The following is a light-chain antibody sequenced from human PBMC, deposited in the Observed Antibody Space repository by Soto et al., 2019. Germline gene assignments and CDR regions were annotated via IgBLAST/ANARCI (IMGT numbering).Light chain of an antibody. CDR3: QQYDNLPPLFT. V-gene: IGKV1-33*01. CDR1: QDISNY. Sequence: DIQMTQSPSSLSASVGDRVTITCQASQDISNYLNWDQQKPGKAPKLLVYDASNLEPGVPSRFSGSGSGTDFTFTISSLQPEDIATYYCQQYDNLPPLFTFGPGTKVDI. CDR2: DAS. J-gene: IGKJ3*01.